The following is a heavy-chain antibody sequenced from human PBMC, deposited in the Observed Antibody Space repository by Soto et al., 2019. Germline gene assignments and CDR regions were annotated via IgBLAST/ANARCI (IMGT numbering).Heavy chain of an antibody. Sequence: GGSLRLSCTASGFTFGDYPMTWLRQAPGKGPEWVGFIRSNAYGGTADYAASVKGRFTISRDDSKSIAYLEMNNLKSEDTAVYYCARNFRWENYYTAEFDPWGQGTLVTVSS. D-gene: IGHD3-3*01. CDR2: IRSNAYGGTA. V-gene: IGHV3-49*03. CDR1: GFTFGDYP. J-gene: IGHJ5*02. CDR3: ARNFRWENYYTAEFDP.